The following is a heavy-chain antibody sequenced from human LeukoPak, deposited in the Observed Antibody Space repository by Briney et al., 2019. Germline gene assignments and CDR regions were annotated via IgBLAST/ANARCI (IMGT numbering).Heavy chain of an antibody. Sequence: ETLSLTCSVSGDSISSNNYFWGWIRQPPGKGLEWIGIIDYSGSTYYNSSLKSRVTISVDTSKNQFSLKLNFVTAADTAVYYCARIGYCSGGSCLNWFDPWGQGTLVTVSS. J-gene: IGHJ5*02. CDR3: ARIGYCSGGSCLNWFDP. V-gene: IGHV4-39*01. CDR2: IDYSGST. CDR1: GDSISSNNYF. D-gene: IGHD2-15*01.